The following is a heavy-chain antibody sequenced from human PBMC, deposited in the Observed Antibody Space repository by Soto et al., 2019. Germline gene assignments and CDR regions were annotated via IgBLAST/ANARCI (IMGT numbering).Heavy chain of an antibody. J-gene: IGHJ6*02. Sequence: EMELVESGGGVVQPGGSLRLSCAASGFIFEEYAMHWVRQAPGKGLEWVSGISWNSGTTGYADSVKGRFTISRDNAXNXXYLQMNSLRVEDTALYYCAKDVMWEGEVDYYGMDVWGQGTTVSVSS. CDR2: ISWNSGTT. D-gene: IGHD1-26*01. CDR1: GFIFEEYA. V-gene: IGHV3-9*01. CDR3: AKDVMWEGEVDYYGMDV.